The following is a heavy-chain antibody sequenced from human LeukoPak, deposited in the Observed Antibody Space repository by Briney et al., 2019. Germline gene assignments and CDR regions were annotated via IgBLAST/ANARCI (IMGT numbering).Heavy chain of an antibody. CDR3: ASYSGYAQ. CDR2: MNPNSGNT. CDR1: GYTFSSYD. D-gene: IGHD5-12*01. Sequence: ASVKVSCKASGYTFSSYDVNWVRQATGQGLEWMGWMNPNSGNTGYAQKFQGRVTISRNTSITTAYMELSGLTSEDTAVYYCASYSGYAQWGQGTLVTVSS. J-gene: IGHJ4*02. V-gene: IGHV1-8*03.